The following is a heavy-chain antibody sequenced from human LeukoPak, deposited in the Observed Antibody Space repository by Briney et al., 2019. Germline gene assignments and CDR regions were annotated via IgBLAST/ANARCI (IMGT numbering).Heavy chain of an antibody. Sequence: SETLSLTCTVSGGSISSGSYYWSWIRQPAGKGLEWIGRIYTSGSTNYNPSLKSRVTISVDTSKNQFCLKLSSVTAADTAVYYCARGPLLVGATDYWGQGTLVTVSS. V-gene: IGHV4-61*02. CDR3: ARGPLLVGATDY. CDR1: GGSISSGSYY. CDR2: IYTSGST. D-gene: IGHD1-26*01. J-gene: IGHJ4*02.